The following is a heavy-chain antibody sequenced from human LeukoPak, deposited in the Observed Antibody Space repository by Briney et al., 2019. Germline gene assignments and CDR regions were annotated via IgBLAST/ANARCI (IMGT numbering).Heavy chain of an antibody. Sequence: GGSLRLSCAASGFTFSSYCMNWVRQAPGKGLEWVSSISSSSSYIYYADSVKGRFTISRDNAKNSLYLQMNSLRAEDTAVYYCARVGIPRSPEPYYFDYWGQGTLVTVSS. CDR2: ISSSSSYI. CDR1: GFTFSSYC. V-gene: IGHV3-21*01. D-gene: IGHD1-14*01. CDR3: ARVGIPRSPEPYYFDY. J-gene: IGHJ4*02.